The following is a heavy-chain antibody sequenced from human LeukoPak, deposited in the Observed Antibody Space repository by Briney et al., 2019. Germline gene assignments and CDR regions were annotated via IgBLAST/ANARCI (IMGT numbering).Heavy chain of an antibody. D-gene: IGHD6-13*01. Sequence: GGSLSLSCAASGFTFSSYSMNWVRQAPGKGLEWVSSISSSSCYIYYADSVKGRFTITRDNAKNSLFLQMNSLRAEDTAVYYCAREFDSSSWYLDYWGQGTLVTVSS. CDR1: GFTFSSYS. CDR3: AREFDSSSWYLDY. CDR2: ISSSSCYI. J-gene: IGHJ4*02. V-gene: IGHV3-21*03.